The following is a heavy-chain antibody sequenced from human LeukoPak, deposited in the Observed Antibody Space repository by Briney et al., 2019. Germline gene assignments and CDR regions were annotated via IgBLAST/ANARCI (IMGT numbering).Heavy chain of an antibody. CDR2: IKSKTDGGTT. V-gene: IGHV3-15*01. CDR1: GFTFSNAW. D-gene: IGHD1-26*01. CDR3: ITDPGEWEPI. J-gene: IGHJ3*02. Sequence: GGSLRLSCAASGFTFSNAWMSWVRQAPGKGLEWVGRIKSKTDGGTTDYGAPVKGRFIISRDDSKNTLYLQTNGLKIEDTAVYYCITDPGEWEPIWGQGTMVTVSS.